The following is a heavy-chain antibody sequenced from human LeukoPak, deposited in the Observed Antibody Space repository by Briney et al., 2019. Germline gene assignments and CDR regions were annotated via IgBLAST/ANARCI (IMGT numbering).Heavy chain of an antibody. D-gene: IGHD2-15*01. V-gene: IGHV3-23*01. J-gene: IGHJ4*02. Sequence: GGSLRLSCAASGFTFSSYGMSWVRQAPGKGLEWVSAISGSGGSTYCADSVKGRFIISRDNSKNTLYLQMNSLRAEDTAVYYCAKFALRYCSGGSCHPFDYWGQGTLVTVSS. CDR1: GFTFSSYG. CDR2: ISGSGGST. CDR3: AKFALRYCSGGSCHPFDY.